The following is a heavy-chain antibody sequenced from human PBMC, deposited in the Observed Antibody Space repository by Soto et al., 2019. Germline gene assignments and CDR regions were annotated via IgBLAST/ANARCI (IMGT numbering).Heavy chain of an antibody. CDR2: ISGSGGST. J-gene: IGHJ4*02. V-gene: IGHV3-23*01. D-gene: IGHD3-3*01. CDR3: AKGYDFWSGYED. CDR1: GFTFSSYA. Sequence: EVQLLESGGGLVQPGGSLRLSCAASGFTFSSYAMSWVRQAPGKGLEWVSAISGSGGSTYYADSVKGRFTISRDNSKYTLYLQMNSLRAEDTAVYYCAKGYDFWSGYEDWGQGTLVTVSS.